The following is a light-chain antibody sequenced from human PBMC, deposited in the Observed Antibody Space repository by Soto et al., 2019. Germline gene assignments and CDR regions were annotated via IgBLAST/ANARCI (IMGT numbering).Light chain of an antibody. Sequence: DIQMTQSPSTLSASIGDRVVITCRASESISSWLAWYQQKPGKAPKLLIYDVSSLESGVPSRFSGSGSGTEFTLTISSPQPEDFATYYCQQYSNLITFGQGTRLEIK. J-gene: IGKJ5*01. V-gene: IGKV1-5*01. CDR1: ESISSW. CDR2: DVS. CDR3: QQYSNLIT.